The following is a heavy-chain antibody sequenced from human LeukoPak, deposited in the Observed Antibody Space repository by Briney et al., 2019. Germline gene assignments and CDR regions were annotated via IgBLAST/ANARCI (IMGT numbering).Heavy chain of an antibody. J-gene: IGHJ3*02. CDR1: GGAAGDTFSNYV. V-gene: IGHV1-69*13. CDR2: IVPIFGRA. Sequence: ASVKVSCKASGGAAGDTFSNYVINWLRQAPGQGLEWMGGIVPIFGRANYAQKFQGRVTITADESTSTAYMELSSLRSEDTAVYYCARDRSYVDAFDIWGQGTMVTVSS. CDR3: ARDRSYVDAFDI. D-gene: IGHD1-26*01.